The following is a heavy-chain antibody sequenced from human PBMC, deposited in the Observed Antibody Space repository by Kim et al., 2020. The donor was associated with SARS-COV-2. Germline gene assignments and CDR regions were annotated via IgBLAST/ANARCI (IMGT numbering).Heavy chain of an antibody. D-gene: IGHD3-9*01. CDR3: AGGAGYYKGDYYYYRMDV. J-gene: IGHJ6*02. CDR2: IIPIFGTA. CDR1: GGTFSSYA. V-gene: IGHV1-69*13. Sequence: SVKVSCKASGGTFSSYAISWVRQAPGQGLEWMGGIIPIFGTANYAQKFQGRVTITADESTSTAYMELSSLRSEDTAVYYCAGGAGYYKGDYYYYRMDVWGQGTTVTVS.